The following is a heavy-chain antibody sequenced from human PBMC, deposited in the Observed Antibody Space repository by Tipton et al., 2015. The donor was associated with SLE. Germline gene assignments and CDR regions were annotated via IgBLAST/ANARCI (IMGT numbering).Heavy chain of an antibody. CDR2: INNDGSDT. J-gene: IGHJ5*02. Sequence: SLRLSCAASGFTFSSYWMHWVRQVPGKGLVWVSGINNDGSDTRYADCVKGRFTISRDNAKNTLYLQMNSLRAEDTAVYYCARDFFTCGGGDCPWGQGTLVTVSS. D-gene: IGHD2-21*01. V-gene: IGHV3-74*01. CDR1: GFTFSSYW. CDR3: ARDFFTCGGGDCP.